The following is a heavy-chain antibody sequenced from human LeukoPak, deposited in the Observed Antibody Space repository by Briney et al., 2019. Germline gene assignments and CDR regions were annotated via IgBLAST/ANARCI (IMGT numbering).Heavy chain of an antibody. CDR1: GYTFTSYY. Sequence: GAPVKVSCKASGYTFTSYYMHWVRQAPGQGLEWMGIINPSGGSTSYAQKFQGRVTMTRDTSTSTVYMELSSLRSEDTAVYYCARALGYSNEYYYYYGMTSGAKGPRSPSP. J-gene: IGHJ6*02. CDR2: INPSGGST. CDR3: ARALGYSNEYYYYYGMTS. D-gene: IGHD4-11*01. V-gene: IGHV1-46*01.